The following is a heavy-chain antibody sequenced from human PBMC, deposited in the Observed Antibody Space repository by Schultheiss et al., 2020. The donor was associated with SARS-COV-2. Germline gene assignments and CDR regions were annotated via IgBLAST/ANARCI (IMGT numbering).Heavy chain of an antibody. CDR1: GFTFSSYG. J-gene: IGHJ4*02. CDR2: IWYDGSNK. CDR3: AKGGFYYDSSGYDD. D-gene: IGHD3-22*01. Sequence: GGSLRLSCAASGFTFSSYGMHWVRQAPGKGLEWVAVIWYDGSNKYYADSVKGRFTISRDNSKNTLYLQMNSLRVEDTAVYYCAKGGFYYDSSGYDDWGQGTLVTVSS. V-gene: IGHV3-33*06.